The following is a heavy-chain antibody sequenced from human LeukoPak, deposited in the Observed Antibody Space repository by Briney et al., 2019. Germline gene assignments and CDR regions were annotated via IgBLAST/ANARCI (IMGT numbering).Heavy chain of an antibody. V-gene: IGHV3-21*01. J-gene: IGHJ4*02. D-gene: IGHD3-10*01. CDR3: ARFARYDQPYG. CDR2: ISSSSSYI. CDR1: GFTFSRYS. Sequence: PGGSLRLSCAASGFTFSRYSMNWVRQAPGKGLEWVSSISSSSSYIYYADSVKGRFTISRDNVKNSLYLQMNSLRAEDTAVYYCARFARYDQPYGWGQGTLVTVSS.